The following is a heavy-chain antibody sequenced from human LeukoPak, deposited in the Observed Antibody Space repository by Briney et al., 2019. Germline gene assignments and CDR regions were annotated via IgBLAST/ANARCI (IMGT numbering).Heavy chain of an antibody. V-gene: IGHV3-21*01. J-gene: IGHJ4*02. CDR3: AKKGGSSGYYNILDY. CDR2: ISSSSSYI. D-gene: IGHD3-22*01. CDR1: GFTFSTNS. Sequence: PGGSLRPSCAASGFTFSTNSMNWVRQAPGKGLEWVSSISSSSSYIYYADSVKGRFTISRDNSKNTLYLQMNSLRAEDTAVYYCAKKGGSSGYYNILDYWGQGTLVTVSS.